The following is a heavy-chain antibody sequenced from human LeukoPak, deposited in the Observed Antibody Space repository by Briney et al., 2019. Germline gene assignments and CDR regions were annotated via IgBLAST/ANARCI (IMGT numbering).Heavy chain of an antibody. D-gene: IGHD1-26*01. J-gene: IGHJ4*02. CDR1: GFTFSIYW. V-gene: IGHV3-7*01. CDR2: IKQDGSEK. Sequence: PGGSLRLSCAASGFTFSIYWMSWVRQAPGKGLEWVANIKQDGSEKYYVDSAKGRFSISRDNAQNSVYLQMNSLSAEDTAVYYCLRTVGATIFDFWGQGTLVTVSS. CDR3: LRTVGATIFDF.